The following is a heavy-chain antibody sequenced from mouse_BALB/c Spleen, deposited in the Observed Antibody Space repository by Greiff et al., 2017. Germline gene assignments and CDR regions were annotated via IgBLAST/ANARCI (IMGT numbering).Heavy chain of an antibody. CDR2: ISYSGST. J-gene: IGHJ4*01. V-gene: IGHV3-2*02. D-gene: IGHD1-1*01. Sequence: VQLKESGPGLVKPSQSMSLTCTVTGYSITSDYAWNWIRQFPGNKLEWMGYISYSGSTSYNPSLKSRISITRDTSKNQFFLQLNSVTTEDTATYYCARHPGSSYVGAMDYWGQGTSVTVSS. CDR3: ARHPGSSYVGAMDY. CDR1: GYSITSDYA.